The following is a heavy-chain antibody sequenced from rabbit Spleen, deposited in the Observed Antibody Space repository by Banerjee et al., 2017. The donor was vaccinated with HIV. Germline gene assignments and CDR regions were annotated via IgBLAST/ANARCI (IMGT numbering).Heavy chain of an antibody. J-gene: IGHJ4*01. Sequence: QSLEESGGGLVKPGASLTLTCKASGFSFNSGYDMCWVRQAPGKGLEWIAYIYAGSSGSTCSAPWAKGQFTISKTSSTTVTLQMTSLTAADRATYFCARGYSNGYNNYVNAFSLWGPGTLVTVS. CDR3: ARGYSNGYNNYVNAFSL. CDR2: IYAGSSGST. CDR1: GFSFNSGYD. D-gene: IGHD6-1*01. V-gene: IGHV1S40*01.